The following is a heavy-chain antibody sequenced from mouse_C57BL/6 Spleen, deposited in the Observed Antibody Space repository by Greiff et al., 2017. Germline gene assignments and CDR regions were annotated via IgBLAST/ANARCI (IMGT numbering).Heavy chain of an antibody. J-gene: IGHJ2*01. Sequence: QVQLQQPGAELVMPGASVKLSCKASGYTFTSYWMHWVKQRPGQGLEWIGEIDPSDSYTNYNQKFKGKSTLTVDKSSSTAYMQLSSLTSEDSAVYYCATLLLRDYWGQGTTLTVSS. CDR1: GYTFTSYW. CDR2: IDPSDSYT. D-gene: IGHD1-1*01. CDR3: ATLLLRDY. V-gene: IGHV1-69*01.